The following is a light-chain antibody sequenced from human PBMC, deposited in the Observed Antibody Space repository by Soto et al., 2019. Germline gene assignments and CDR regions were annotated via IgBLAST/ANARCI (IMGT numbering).Light chain of an antibody. J-gene: IGLJ3*02. V-gene: IGLV2-23*02. CDR3: CSYAGSRWV. Sequence: QSALTQPASVSGSPGQSITISCSGTTSDVGIYNLVSWYHQHPGKAPKLVIYEVDKRPSVVSKRFSGSRSGNTASLTISGLQSEDEADYYCCSYAGSRWVFGGGTKVTVL. CDR2: EVD. CDR1: TSDVGIYNL.